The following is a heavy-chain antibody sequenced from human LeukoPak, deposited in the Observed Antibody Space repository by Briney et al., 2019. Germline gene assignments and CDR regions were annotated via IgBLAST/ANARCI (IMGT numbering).Heavy chain of an antibody. CDR2: IYYSGST. Sequence: SETLSLTCTVSDGSISSYYWSWIRQPPGKGLEWIGYIYYSGSTNYNPSLKSRVTISVDTSKNQFSLKLSSVTAADTAVYYCARGSSLELPDYWGQGTLVTVSS. D-gene: IGHD1-7*01. CDR1: DGSISSYY. CDR3: ARGSSLELPDY. V-gene: IGHV4-59*12. J-gene: IGHJ4*02.